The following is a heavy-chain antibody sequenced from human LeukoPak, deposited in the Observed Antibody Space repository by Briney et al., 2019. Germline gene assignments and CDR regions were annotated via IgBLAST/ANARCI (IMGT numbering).Heavy chain of an antibody. CDR3: ARDRNTDFWSGYYTNYFDY. D-gene: IGHD3-3*01. CDR1: GGSISSGSYY. V-gene: IGHV4-61*02. Sequence: SETLSLTCTVSGGSISSGSYYWSWIRQPAGKGLEWIGRIYSSGSTNYNPSLESRVTMSVDTSKNQLSLKLSSVTAADTAVYYCARDRNTDFWSGYYTNYFDYWGQGTLVTVSS. CDR2: IYSSGST. J-gene: IGHJ4*02.